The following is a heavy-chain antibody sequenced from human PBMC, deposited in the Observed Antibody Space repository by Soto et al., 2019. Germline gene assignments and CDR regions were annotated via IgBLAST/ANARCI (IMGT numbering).Heavy chain of an antibody. CDR3: AAGYWYFDL. D-gene: IGHD3-10*01. Sequence: EVQLVESGGGLVQPGGSLRLSCADSGFTFSDYTMIWVRQAPGKGLEWVSYISSSGSPIYYADSVKGRFTISRDKAKTSLYLQMNSLRDEDTAVYYCAAGYWYFDLWGRGTLVTVSS. CDR1: GFTFSDYT. J-gene: IGHJ2*01. V-gene: IGHV3-48*02. CDR2: ISSSGSPI.